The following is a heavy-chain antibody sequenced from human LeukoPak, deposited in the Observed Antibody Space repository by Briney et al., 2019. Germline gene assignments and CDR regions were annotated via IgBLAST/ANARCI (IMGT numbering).Heavy chain of an antibody. CDR3: ASRRGYSYGPNPY. CDR2: INHSGST. Sequence: SETLSLTCAVYGGSFSGYYWSWIRQPPGKGLEWIGEINHSGSTNYNPPLKSRVTISVDTSKNQFSLKLSSVTAADTAVYYCASRRGYSYGPNPYWGQGTLVTVSS. CDR1: GGSFSGYY. V-gene: IGHV4-34*01. J-gene: IGHJ4*02. D-gene: IGHD5-18*01.